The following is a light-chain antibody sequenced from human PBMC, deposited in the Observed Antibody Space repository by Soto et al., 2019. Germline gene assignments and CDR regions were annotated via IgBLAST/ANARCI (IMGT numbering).Light chain of an antibody. J-gene: IGKJ3*01. CDR2: GAS. CDR1: QSVSSN. V-gene: IGKV3-20*01. CDR3: QQYGSSGT. Sequence: EIVMTQSPATLSVSPGERATLSCRASQSVSSNLAWYQQKPGQAPRLLIYGASNRATGIPDRFSGSGSGTDFTLTISRLEPEDFAVYYCQQYGSSGTFGPRTKADIK.